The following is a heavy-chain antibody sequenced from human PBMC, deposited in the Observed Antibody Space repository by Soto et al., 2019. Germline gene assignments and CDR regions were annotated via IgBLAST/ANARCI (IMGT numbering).Heavy chain of an antibody. J-gene: IGHJ4*02. CDR1: GYTFTSYD. CDR3: ASDLAVGAL. Sequence: ASVKVSCKASGYTFTSYDINRVQQATGQGLEWMGWMNPNSGNTGYAQKFQGRVTMTRNTSISTAYMELSSLRFEDTALFYCASDLAVGALWGQGTLVTVSS. D-gene: IGHD6-19*01. V-gene: IGHV1-8*01. CDR2: MNPNSGNT.